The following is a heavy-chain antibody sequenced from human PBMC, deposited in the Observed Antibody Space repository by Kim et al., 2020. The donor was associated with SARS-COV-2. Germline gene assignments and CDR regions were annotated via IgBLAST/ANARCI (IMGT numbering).Heavy chain of an antibody. V-gene: IGHV4-39*01. Sequence: SETLSLTCTVSGGSVSSSTYYWAWIRQPPGKGLEWIGNIYYSGSTYYNPSLKSRVTMSVATSKNQFSLRLNSVTAADAAVYYCASSNSGWPYVAFDIWG. J-gene: IGHJ3*02. CDR1: GGSVSSSTYY. CDR3: ASSNSGWPYVAFDI. CDR2: IYYSGST. D-gene: IGHD6-19*01.